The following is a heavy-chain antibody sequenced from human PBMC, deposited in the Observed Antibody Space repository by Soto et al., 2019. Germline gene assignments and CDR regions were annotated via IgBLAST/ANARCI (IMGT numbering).Heavy chain of an antibody. D-gene: IGHD3-10*01. CDR3: ARSELDWPVYFDY. V-gene: IGHV1-69*02. CDR1: GGTFSSYT. Sequence: ASVKVSCKASGGTFSSYTISWVRQAPGQGLEWMGRIIPILGIANYAQKFQGRVTITADKSTSTAYMELSSLRSEDTAVYYCARSELDWPVYFDYWGQGTLVTVSS. J-gene: IGHJ4*02. CDR2: IIPILGIA.